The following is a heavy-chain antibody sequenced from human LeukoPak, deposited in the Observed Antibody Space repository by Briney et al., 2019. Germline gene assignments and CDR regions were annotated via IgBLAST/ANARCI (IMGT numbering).Heavy chain of an antibody. CDR2: IYYTGLT. Sequence: SETLSLTCTVSGGSISGFYWDWIRQPPGKGLEWLGYIYYTGLTNYNPSLGSRITMSVDTSKNQLSLKLGSVTAADTAVYYCARSQWKSRGITGTRGAFDIWGQGTMVTVSS. V-gene: IGHV4-59*01. D-gene: IGHD1-7*01. J-gene: IGHJ3*02. CDR3: ARSQWKSRGITGTRGAFDI. CDR1: GGSISGFY.